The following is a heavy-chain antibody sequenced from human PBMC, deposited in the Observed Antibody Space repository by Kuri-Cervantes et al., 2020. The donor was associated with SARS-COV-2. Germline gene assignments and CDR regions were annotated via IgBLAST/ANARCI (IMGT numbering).Heavy chain of an antibody. CDR3: ARGEAARGLMVVFKWRGAGPLHF. Sequence: ASVKVSCKASGYTFTGCYMHWVRQAPGQGLEWMGWLNPNTGGTNYAQKFQGWVTMTRDTSLTTAYMELTRLTSDDSAVYFCARGEAARGLMVVFKWRGAGPLHFWGQGTLVTVSS. J-gene: IGHJ4*02. V-gene: IGHV1-2*04. D-gene: IGHD3-10*01. CDR2: LNPNTGGT. CDR1: GYTFTGCY.